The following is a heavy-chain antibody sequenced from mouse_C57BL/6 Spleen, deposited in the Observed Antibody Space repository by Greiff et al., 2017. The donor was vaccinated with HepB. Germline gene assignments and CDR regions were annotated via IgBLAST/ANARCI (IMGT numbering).Heavy chain of an antibody. D-gene: IGHD2-4*01. V-gene: IGHV2-2*01. Sequence: VQLQQSGPGLVQPSQSLSITCTVSGFSLTSYGVHWVRQSPGKGLEWLGVIWSGGSTDYNAAFISRLSISKDNSKSQVFFKMNSLQADDTAIYYCATPYDYDEGFAYWGQGTLVTVSA. CDR1: GFSLTSYG. CDR3: ATPYDYDEGFAY. CDR2: IWSGGST. J-gene: IGHJ3*01.